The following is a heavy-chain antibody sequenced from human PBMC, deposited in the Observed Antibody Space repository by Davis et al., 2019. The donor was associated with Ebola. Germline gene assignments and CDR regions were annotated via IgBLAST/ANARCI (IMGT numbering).Heavy chain of an antibody. CDR2: ISSSSSTI. Sequence: GESLKISCAASGFTFSDYYMSWIRQAPGKGLEWVSYISSSSSTIYYADSVKGRFTISRDNAKNSLYLQMNSLRDEDTAVYYCASIAAAGINWFDPWGQGTLVTVSS. J-gene: IGHJ5*02. V-gene: IGHV3-11*04. D-gene: IGHD6-13*01. CDR1: GFTFSDYY. CDR3: ASIAAAGINWFDP.